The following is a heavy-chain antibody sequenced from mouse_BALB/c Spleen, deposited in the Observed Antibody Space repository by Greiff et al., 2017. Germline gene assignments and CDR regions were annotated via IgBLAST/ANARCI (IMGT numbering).Heavy chain of an antibody. CDR1: GYSITSGYY. Sequence: EVKLEESGPGLVKPSQSLSLTCSVTGYSITSGYYWNWIRQFPGNKLEWMGYISYDGSNNYNPSLKNRISITRDTSKNQFFLKLNSVTTEDTATYYCARMDGYYEAMDYWGQGTSVTVSS. CDR2: ISYDGSN. D-gene: IGHD2-3*01. V-gene: IGHV3-6*02. J-gene: IGHJ4*01. CDR3: ARMDGYYEAMDY.